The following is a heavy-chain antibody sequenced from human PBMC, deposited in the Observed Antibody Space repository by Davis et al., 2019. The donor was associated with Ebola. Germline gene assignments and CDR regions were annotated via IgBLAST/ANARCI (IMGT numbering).Heavy chain of an antibody. CDR1: GYGFTSYW. V-gene: IGHV5-51*01. J-gene: IGHJ3*02. CDR3: ARSALSGTLNGFDI. D-gene: IGHD6-19*01. Sequence: GESLKISCKGSGYGFTSYWIGWVRQMPGKGLEWMGIIYPGDSDTRYSPSFQGQVTISADKSINTAYLQWSSPKASDTTIYYCARSALSGTLNGFDIWGQGTMVTVSS. CDR2: IYPGDSDT.